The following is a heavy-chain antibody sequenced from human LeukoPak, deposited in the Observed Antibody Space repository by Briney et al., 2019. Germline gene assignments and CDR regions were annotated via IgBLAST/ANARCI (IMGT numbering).Heavy chain of an antibody. V-gene: IGHV3-30*04. J-gene: IGHJ4*02. Sequence: GRSLRLSCAASGFTFSSYAMHWVRQAPGKGLEWVAVISYDGSNKYYADSVKGRFTISRDNSKNTLYLQMNSLRAEDTAVYYCARDGSSPIQQWLVYFGYWGQGTLVTVSS. D-gene: IGHD6-19*01. CDR2: ISYDGSNK. CDR1: GFTFSSYA. CDR3: ARDGSSPIQQWLVYFGY.